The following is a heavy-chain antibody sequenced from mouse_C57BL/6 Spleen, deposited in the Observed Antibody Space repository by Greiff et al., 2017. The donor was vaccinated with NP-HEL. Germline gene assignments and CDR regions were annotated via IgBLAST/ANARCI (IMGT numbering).Heavy chain of an antibody. V-gene: IGHV1-26*01. CDR3: ARRGYGSSWGFAY. D-gene: IGHD1-1*01. CDR1: GFTFTDYY. CDR2: INPNNGGT. Sequence: VQLQQSGPELVKPGASVKISCKASGFTFTDYYMNWVKQSHGKSLEWIGDINPNNGGTSYNQKFKGKATLTVDKSSSTAYMELRSLTSEDSAVYYCARRGYGSSWGFAYWGQGTLVTVSA. J-gene: IGHJ3*01.